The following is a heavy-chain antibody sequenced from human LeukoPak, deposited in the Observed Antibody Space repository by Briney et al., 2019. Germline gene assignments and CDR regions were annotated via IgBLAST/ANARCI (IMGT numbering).Heavy chain of an antibody. V-gene: IGHV3-48*03. CDR1: GFTFSSYE. CDR2: ISSSGSTT. J-gene: IGHJ4*02. Sequence: PGGSLRLSCAASGFTFSSYEMNWARQAPGKGLEWVSYISSSGSTTYYAASVKGRFTISRDNAKNSLYLQMNSLRVEDTAVYYCASQKGRIAVAVDYWGQGTLVTVSS. CDR3: ASQKGRIAVAVDY. D-gene: IGHD6-19*01.